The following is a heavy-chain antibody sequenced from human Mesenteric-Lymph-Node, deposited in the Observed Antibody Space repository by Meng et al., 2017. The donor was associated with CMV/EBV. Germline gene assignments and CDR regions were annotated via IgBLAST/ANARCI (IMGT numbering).Heavy chain of an antibody. CDR2: IYYSGST. V-gene: IGHV4-39*07. CDR1: GDSISSSSYY. Sequence: SETLSLTCTVSGDSISSSSYYWGWIRQPPGKGLEWFGNIYYSGSTYYNPSLKSRVTISLDTSKNQFSLKLNSVTAADTAFYYCARGGTITANWFDPWGQGTLVTVSS. CDR3: ARGGTITANWFDP. D-gene: IGHD5-24*01. J-gene: IGHJ5*02.